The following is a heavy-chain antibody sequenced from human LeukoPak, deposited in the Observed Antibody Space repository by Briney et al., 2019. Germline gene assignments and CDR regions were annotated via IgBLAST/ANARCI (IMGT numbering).Heavy chain of an antibody. Sequence: PGGSLRLSCAASGFTFSSYGMHWVRQAPGKGLEWVAVISYDGSNKYYADSVKGRFTISRDNSKNTLYLQMNSLRAEDTAVYYCKPTIGSGDYWGQGTLVTVSS. CDR2: ISYDGSNK. CDR3: KPTIGSGDY. D-gene: IGHD1-26*01. J-gene: IGHJ4*02. CDR1: GFTFSSYG. V-gene: IGHV3-30*03.